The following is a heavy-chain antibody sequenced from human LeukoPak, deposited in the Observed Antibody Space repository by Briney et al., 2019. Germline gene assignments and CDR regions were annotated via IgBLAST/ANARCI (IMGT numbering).Heavy chain of an antibody. D-gene: IGHD2-15*01. CDR1: GFIFSNYA. CDR3: ASAKKYCGGGSCYLGY. J-gene: IGHJ4*02. CDR2: IHSGGST. V-gene: IGHV3-53*01. Sequence: PGGSLRLSCAASGFIFSNYAMSWDRQAPGKGLEWVSLIHSGGSTYYADSVKGRFTISRDNSKNTLYLQMNSLRAEDTAVYYCASAKKYCGGGSCYLGYWGQGTLVTVSS.